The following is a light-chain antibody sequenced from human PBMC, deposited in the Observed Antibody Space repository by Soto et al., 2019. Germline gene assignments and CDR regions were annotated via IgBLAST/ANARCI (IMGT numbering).Light chain of an antibody. Sequence: DIPLTQSPSFLSASVGDRVTITCRASQGISSYLAWYQQKPGKAPKLLIYAASTLQSGFPSRFSGSGSGTEFTLTISSLQPEDFATYYCQQLNSYSTFGQGTRLEIK. J-gene: IGKJ5*01. CDR3: QQLNSYST. CDR1: QGISSY. V-gene: IGKV1-9*01. CDR2: AAS.